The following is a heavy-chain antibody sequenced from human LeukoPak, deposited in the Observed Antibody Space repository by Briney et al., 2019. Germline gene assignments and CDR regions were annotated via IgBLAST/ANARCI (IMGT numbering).Heavy chain of an antibody. D-gene: IGHD2-8*02. J-gene: IGHJ4*02. CDR2: ISSGSNYI. CDR3: ARVSGDYFDY. V-gene: IGHV3-21*01. Sequence: GGSLRLSCAVSGFRFSSYGMHWVRQAPGKGLEWVSSISSGSNYIYYADSVKGRFTISRDNAKNSLSLQMNSLSAEDTAVYYCARVSGDYFDYWGQGTLVAVSS. CDR1: GFRFSSYG.